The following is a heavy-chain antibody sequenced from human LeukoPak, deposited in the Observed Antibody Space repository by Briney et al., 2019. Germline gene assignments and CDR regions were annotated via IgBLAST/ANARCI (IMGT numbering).Heavy chain of an antibody. D-gene: IGHD3-9*01. CDR2: INHSGST. CDR1: GGSFSGYY. V-gene: IGHV4-34*01. Sequence: SETLSLTCAVYGGSFSGYYWSWIRRPPGKGLEWIGEINHSGSTNYNPSLKSRVTISVDTSKNQFSLKLSSVTAADTAVYYCARYPLTYYYYYYMDVWGKGTTVTVSS. J-gene: IGHJ6*03. CDR3: ARYPLTYYYYYYMDV.